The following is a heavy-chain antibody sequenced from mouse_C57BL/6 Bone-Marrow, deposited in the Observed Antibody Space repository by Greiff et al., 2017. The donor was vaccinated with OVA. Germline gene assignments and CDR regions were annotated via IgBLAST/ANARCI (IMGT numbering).Heavy chain of an antibody. CDR2: IYPGSGST. D-gene: IGHD1-1*01. J-gene: IGHJ2*01. V-gene: IGHV1-55*01. Sequence: QVQLQQSGAELVKPGASVKLSCTASGFNIKDYYMHWVKQRPGQGLEWIGDIYPGSGSTNYNEKFKSKATLTVDTSSSTAYMQLSSLTSEDSAVYYCAREGDFITTVDYWGQGTTLTVSS. CDR3: AREGDFITTVDY. CDR1: GFNIKDYY.